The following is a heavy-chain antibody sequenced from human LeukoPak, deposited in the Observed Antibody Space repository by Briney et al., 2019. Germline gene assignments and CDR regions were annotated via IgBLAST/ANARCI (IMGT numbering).Heavy chain of an antibody. CDR3: AKDRYGASSKGFDY. V-gene: IGHV3-23*01. CDR2: IRNSGAAT. J-gene: IGHJ4*02. D-gene: IGHD3-10*01. Sequence: GGSLRLSCTASGFTFSSYSMNWVRQAPGKGLEWVSGIRNSGAATYYADSVKGRFTISRDNSKNTLYLQMNSLRAEDTAVYYCAKDRYGASSKGFDYWGQGTLVTVSS. CDR1: GFTFSSYS.